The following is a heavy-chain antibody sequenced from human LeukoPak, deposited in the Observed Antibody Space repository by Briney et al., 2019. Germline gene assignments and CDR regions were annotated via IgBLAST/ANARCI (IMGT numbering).Heavy chain of an antibody. D-gene: IGHD6-19*01. CDR3: ARDRDPSSGSDAFDI. J-gene: IGHJ3*02. V-gene: IGHV3-48*04. CDR2: ISSSSSTI. CDR1: GFTFSSYS. Sequence: PGGSLRLSCAASGFTFSSYSMNWVRQAPGKGLEWVSYISSSSSTIYYADSVKGRFTISRDNAKNSLYLQMNSLRAEDTAVYYCARDRDPSSGSDAFDIWGQGTMVTVSS.